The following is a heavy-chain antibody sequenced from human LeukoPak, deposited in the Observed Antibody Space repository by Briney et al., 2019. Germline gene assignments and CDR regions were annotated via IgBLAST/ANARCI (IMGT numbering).Heavy chain of an antibody. CDR3: ARLRPGSSSWASLDC. Sequence: GESLKISCKGSGYSFASHWIGWVRQMPEKGLEWMGMIYPDDSDTRYSPSFQGQVTISADKSISTAYLQWGSLKASDTAMYYCARLRPGSSSWASLDCWGQGTLVTVSS. CDR2: IYPDDSDT. D-gene: IGHD6-13*01. V-gene: IGHV5-51*01. CDR1: GYSFASHW. J-gene: IGHJ4*02.